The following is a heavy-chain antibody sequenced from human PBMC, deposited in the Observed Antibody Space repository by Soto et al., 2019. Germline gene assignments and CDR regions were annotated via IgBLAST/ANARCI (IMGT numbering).Heavy chain of an antibody. D-gene: IGHD3-16*01. Sequence: GGSLRLSCAVSGFNVMSYWMSWVRQAPGKGLEWVASIKEDGSEIYYLHSVRGRFSISRDSAENALHLTMNYLSAEDTGVYFCARDIGFDYVNWGQGTLVTVSS. CDR1: GFNVMSYW. CDR2: IKEDGSEI. CDR3: ARDIGFDYVN. J-gene: IGHJ4*02. V-gene: IGHV3-7*01.